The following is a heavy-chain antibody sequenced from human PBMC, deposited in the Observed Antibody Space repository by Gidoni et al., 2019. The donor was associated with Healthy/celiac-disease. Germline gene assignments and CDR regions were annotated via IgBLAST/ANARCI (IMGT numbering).Heavy chain of an antibody. Sequence: EVQLVESGGGLVQSGGSLRLSCAASGFTFSSYAMRWVRQAPGKGLEWVSTISGSGGSTYYADSVKGRFTISRDNSKNTLYLQMNSLRAEDTAIYYCAKDSGNYDSSGYSADYWGQGTLVTVSS. CDR3: AKDSGNYDSSGYSADY. J-gene: IGHJ4*02. CDR1: GFTFSSYA. V-gene: IGHV3-23*04. CDR2: ISGSGGST. D-gene: IGHD3-22*01.